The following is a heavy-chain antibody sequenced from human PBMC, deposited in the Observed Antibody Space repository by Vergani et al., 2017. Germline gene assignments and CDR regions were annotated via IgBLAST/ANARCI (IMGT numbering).Heavy chain of an antibody. CDR1: GASISSYY. Sequence: QLQESGPGLVKPSATLSLTCSVSGASISSYYWSWIRQPPGKGLEWIGYIYYSGSTNYNPSLKSRVTISVDTSKNQFSLKLSSVTAADTAVYYCARGRYSSSSPGGWFDPWGQGTLVTVSS. V-gene: IGHV4-59*01. J-gene: IGHJ5*02. CDR3: ARGRYSSSSPGGWFDP. D-gene: IGHD6-13*01. CDR2: IYYSGST.